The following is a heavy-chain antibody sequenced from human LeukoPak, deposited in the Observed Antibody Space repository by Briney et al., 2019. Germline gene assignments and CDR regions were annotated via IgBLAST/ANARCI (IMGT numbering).Heavy chain of an antibody. Sequence: GGSLRLSCAASGFTFSDYYMNWVLQAPGKGLEWVSYISSSGSTIYYADSVKGRFTVSRDNAKNSLYLQMNSLRAEDTAVYYCARGVRSLGGHRYASPDFDYWGQGTLVTVSS. J-gene: IGHJ4*02. CDR2: ISSSGSTI. V-gene: IGHV3-11*01. CDR1: GFTFSDYY. CDR3: ARGVRSLGGHRYASPDFDY. D-gene: IGHD3-16*02.